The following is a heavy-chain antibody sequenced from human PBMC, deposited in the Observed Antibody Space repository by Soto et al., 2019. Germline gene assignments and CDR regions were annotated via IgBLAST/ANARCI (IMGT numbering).Heavy chain of an antibody. CDR1: GFTFSNAW. CDR3: TTPLKGEVTTLAFDI. V-gene: IGHV3-15*01. Sequence: EVQLVESGGGLVKPGGSLRLSCAASGFTFSNAWMSWVRQAPGKGLEWVGRIKSKTDGGTTDYAAPVKGRFTISRDDSKNTLYLQMNSLKTEDTAVYYCTTPLKGEVTTLAFDIWGQGTMVTVSS. CDR2: IKSKTDGGTT. D-gene: IGHD4-17*01. J-gene: IGHJ3*02.